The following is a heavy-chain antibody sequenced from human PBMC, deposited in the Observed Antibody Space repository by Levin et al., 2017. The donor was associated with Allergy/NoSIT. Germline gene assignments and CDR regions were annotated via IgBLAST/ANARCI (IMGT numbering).Heavy chain of an antibody. CDR3: ARGWYGSGAY. J-gene: IGHJ4*02. D-gene: IGHD3-10*01. V-gene: IGHV3-53*01. CDR2: IYSGGGT. CDR1: GFTVSNNF. Sequence: GESLKISCAVSGFTVSNNFMNWVRQAPGKGLEWVSLIYSGGGTYYADSVKGRFTISRDSSSNTLYLQMNSLRAEDTAIYYCARGWYGSGAYWGQGTMVTVSS.